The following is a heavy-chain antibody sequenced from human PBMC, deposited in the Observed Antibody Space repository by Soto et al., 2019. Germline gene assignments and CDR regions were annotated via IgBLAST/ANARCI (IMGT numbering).Heavy chain of an antibody. CDR2: IYYSGST. V-gene: IGHV4-39*01. CDR3: ARSEGYSIGHYYYYGMDV. Sequence: PSETLSLTCTVSGGSISSSSYYWGWIRQPPGRGLEWIGSIYYSGSTYYNPSLKSRVTISVDTSKNQFSLKLSSVTAADTAVYYCARSEGYSIGHYYYYGMDVWGQGTTVTVSS. J-gene: IGHJ6*02. CDR1: GGSISSSSYY. D-gene: IGHD2-15*01.